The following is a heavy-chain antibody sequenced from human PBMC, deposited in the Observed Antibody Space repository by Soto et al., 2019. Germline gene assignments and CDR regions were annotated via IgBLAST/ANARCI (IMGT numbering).Heavy chain of an antibody. J-gene: IGHJ4*02. Sequence: ASVKVSCKASGGTFSSYAISWVRQAPGQGLEWMGGIIPIFGTANYAQKFQGRVTITADESTSTAYMELSSLRSEDTAVYYCARGVYSGYDLAYYFDYWGQGTLVTVSS. CDR1: GGTFSSYA. CDR3: ARGVYSGYDLAYYFDY. V-gene: IGHV1-69*13. CDR2: IIPIFGTA. D-gene: IGHD5-12*01.